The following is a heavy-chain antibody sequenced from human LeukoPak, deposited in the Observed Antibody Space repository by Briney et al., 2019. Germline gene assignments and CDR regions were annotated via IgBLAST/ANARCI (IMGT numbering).Heavy chain of an antibody. CDR1: GFTFSSYG. J-gene: IGHJ6*02. Sequence: GGSLRLSCAASGFTFSSYGMHGVRQAPGKGLEWVAVIWYDGSNKYYADSVKGRFTISRDNSKNTLYLQMNSLRAEDTAVYYCARGLTYDFWSGYYFFADYYYYYGMDVWGQGTTVTVSS. CDR2: IWYDGSNK. D-gene: IGHD3-3*01. CDR3: ARGLTYDFWSGYYFFADYYYYYGMDV. V-gene: IGHV3-33*01.